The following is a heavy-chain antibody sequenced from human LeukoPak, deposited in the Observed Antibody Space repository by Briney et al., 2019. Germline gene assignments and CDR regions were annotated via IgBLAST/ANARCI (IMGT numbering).Heavy chain of an antibody. CDR1: GASISSWY. J-gene: IGHJ3*02. D-gene: IGHD2-8*02. CDR2: IYGSGNT. V-gene: IGHV4-59*12. CDR3: ARGLGAGGVLGFAFDI. Sequence: SETLSLTCTVSGASISSWYWSWIRQPPGKGLEWIGYIYGSGNTNYNPSLKSRVTMSIDTSKNQFSLKLTSVTPEDTAVYYCARGLGAGGVLGFAFDIWGQGTMVTVSS.